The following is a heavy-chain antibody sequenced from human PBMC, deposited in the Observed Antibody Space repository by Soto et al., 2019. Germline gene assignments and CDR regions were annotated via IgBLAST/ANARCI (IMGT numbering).Heavy chain of an antibody. CDR3: ARISGAGDEATYSSSWYALRY. D-gene: IGHD6-13*01. CDR1: GYTFTGYY. V-gene: IGHV1-2*04. Sequence: GASVKVSCKASGYTFTGYYMHWVRQAPGQGLEWMGWINPNSGGTNYAQKFQGWVTMTRDTSISTAYMELSRLRSDDTAVYYCARISGAGDEATYSSSWYALRYWGQGTLVTAPQ. J-gene: IGHJ4*02. CDR2: INPNSGGT.